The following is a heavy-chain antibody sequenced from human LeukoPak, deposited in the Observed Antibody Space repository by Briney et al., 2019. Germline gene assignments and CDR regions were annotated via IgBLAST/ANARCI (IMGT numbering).Heavy chain of an antibody. Sequence: GGSLRLSCAASGFTFSNYEMNWVRQAPGKGLEWVSYIISSGSTIDYADSVKGRFTISRDNAKNSLYLQMNSLRAEDTAVYYCARDSEYPKRRFDYWGQGTLVTVSS. V-gene: IGHV3-48*03. CDR2: IISSGSTI. D-gene: IGHD2/OR15-2a*01. CDR1: GFTFSNYE. CDR3: ARDSEYPKRRFDY. J-gene: IGHJ4*02.